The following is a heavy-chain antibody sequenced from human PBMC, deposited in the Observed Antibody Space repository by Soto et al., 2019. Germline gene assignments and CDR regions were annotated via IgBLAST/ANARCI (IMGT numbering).Heavy chain of an antibody. CDR2: IYYSGST. CDR1: GGSISSSTYY. V-gene: IGHV4-39*01. J-gene: IGHJ4*02. Sequence: QLQLQESGPGLVKPSETLSLTCTVSGGSISSSTYYWGWIRQPPGKGLEWIGSIYYSGSTYYNPSLKSRVTISVDTSRNQFSLKLNSVTAADTAVYYCARRDNWSAGCFDYWGQGTLVTVSS. CDR3: ARRDNWSAGCFDY. D-gene: IGHD1-20*01.